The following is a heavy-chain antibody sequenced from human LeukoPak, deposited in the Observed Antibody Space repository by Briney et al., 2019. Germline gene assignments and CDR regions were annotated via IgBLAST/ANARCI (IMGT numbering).Heavy chain of an antibody. D-gene: IGHD1-20*01. CDR1: GGSFSGYY. CDR2: INHSGST. V-gene: IGHV4-34*01. J-gene: IGHJ5*02. Sequence: SETLSLTCAVYGGSFSGYYWSWIRQPPGKGLEWIGEINHSGSTNYNPSLKSRVTISVDTSKNQFSLKLSSVTAADTAVYYCARADLTGKGNWFDPWGQGTLVTVSS. CDR3: ARADLTGKGNWFDP.